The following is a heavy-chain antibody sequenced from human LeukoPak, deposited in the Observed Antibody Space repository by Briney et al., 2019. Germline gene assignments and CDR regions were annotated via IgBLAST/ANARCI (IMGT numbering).Heavy chain of an antibody. CDR2: ITGSGGFT. Sequence: GGSLRLSCAASGFPFSTYAMNWVRQAPGKGLEWVSVITGSGGFTQNADSVKGRFTISRDNSKNTVYLQMNSLRVEDTALYYCVRSLDYWGQGTLVTVSS. CDR1: GFPFSTYA. V-gene: IGHV3-23*01. CDR3: VRSLDY. J-gene: IGHJ4*02.